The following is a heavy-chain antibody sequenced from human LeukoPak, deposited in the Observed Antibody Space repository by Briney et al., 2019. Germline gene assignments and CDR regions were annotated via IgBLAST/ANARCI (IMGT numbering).Heavy chain of an antibody. CDR2: INHSRGT. CDR1: GGSFSGYY. CDR3: ARLHFGDYSALYYLDY. Sequence: SETLSLTCAVYGGSFSGYYWTWIRQPPGKGLEWIGEINHSRGTNYNPSLKSRVTMTVDTSNNQFSLNLRSVTAADTAVYYCARLHFGDYSALYYLDYWGQGVLVTDSS. D-gene: IGHD4-17*01. V-gene: IGHV4-34*01. J-gene: IGHJ4*02.